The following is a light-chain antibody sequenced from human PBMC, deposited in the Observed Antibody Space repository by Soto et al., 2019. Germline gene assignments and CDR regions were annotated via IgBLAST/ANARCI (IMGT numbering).Light chain of an antibody. CDR3: QQYYSLPYT. Sequence: DIQMTQSPSTLSASVGDRVTITCRASQSISTWLAWYQQKPGKAPKLLIYDASNLQSGVPSRFSGSGSGTDFTLTISSLQAEDVAVYYCQQYYSLPYTFGQGTKLEIK. V-gene: IGKV1-5*01. CDR1: QSISTW. J-gene: IGKJ2*01. CDR2: DAS.